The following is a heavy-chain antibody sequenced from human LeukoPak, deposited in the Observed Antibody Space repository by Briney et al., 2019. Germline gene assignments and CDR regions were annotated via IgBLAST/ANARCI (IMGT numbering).Heavy chain of an antibody. CDR3: AKDKGCGGDCYWYYFDY. Sequence: GGSLRLSCAASGFTFNSYGMHWVRRAPGKGLEWVAVISYDGSNKYYADSVKGRFTVSRDNFKNTLYLKMNSLRAEDTAVYYCAKDKGCGGDCYWYYFDYWGQGTLVTVSS. CDR2: ISYDGSNK. V-gene: IGHV3-30*18. CDR1: GFTFNSYG. J-gene: IGHJ4*02. D-gene: IGHD2-21*02.